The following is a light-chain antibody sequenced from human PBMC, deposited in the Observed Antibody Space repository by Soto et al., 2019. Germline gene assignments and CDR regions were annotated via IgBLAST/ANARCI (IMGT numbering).Light chain of an antibody. J-gene: IGLJ1*01. CDR3: SSYAGSPFVV. CDR2: EVS. Sequence: QSVLTQPPSASVSPGQSVTISCTGFISDFGGYNYVSWYQQHPGKAPKLLIYEVSKRPSGVPDRFSGSKSGNTASLTISGLQAEDEADYYCSSYAGSPFVVFGTGTKVTVL. V-gene: IGLV2-8*01. CDR1: ISDFGGYNY.